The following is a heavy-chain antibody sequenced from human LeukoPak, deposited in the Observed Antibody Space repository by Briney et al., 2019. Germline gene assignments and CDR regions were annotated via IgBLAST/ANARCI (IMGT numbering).Heavy chain of an antibody. Sequence: SETLSLTCTVSGGSISSYYWSWIRQPPGKGLEWIGYIYYSGSTNYNPSLKSRVTISVDTSKNQFSLKLSSVTAADTAVYYCARAPSSSIAARPDFGGYFDYYYMDVWGKGTTVTVSS. V-gene: IGHV4-59*01. J-gene: IGHJ6*03. CDR3: ARAPSSSIAARPDFGGYFDYYYMDV. CDR2: IYYSGST. CDR1: GGSISSYY. D-gene: IGHD6-6*01.